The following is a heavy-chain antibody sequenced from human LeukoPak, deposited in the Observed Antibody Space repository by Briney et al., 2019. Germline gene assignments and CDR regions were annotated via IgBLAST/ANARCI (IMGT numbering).Heavy chain of an antibody. V-gene: IGHV4-61*08. D-gene: IGHD3-22*01. CDR2: ISYSGST. CDR3: AGDLGFYDSSGYLDY. CDR1: GGSISSGDYY. Sequence: SETLSLTCTVSGGSISSGDYYWSGSRQPPGKGVEWIGYISYSGSTNYNPSLKSRVTISLDTSKNQFSLKLNSVTAADTAVYYCAGDLGFYDSSGYLDYWGQGTLVTVSS. J-gene: IGHJ4*02.